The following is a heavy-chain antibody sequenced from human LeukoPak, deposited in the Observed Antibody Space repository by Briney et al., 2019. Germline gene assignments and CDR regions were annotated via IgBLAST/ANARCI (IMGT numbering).Heavy chain of an antibody. Sequence: GESLKISCQSSGYSFTSYWIGWVRQLPGKGLEWMGIIYPGDSDTRYSPSFQGQVTISADKSISTAYLQWSSLKASDTAIFYCARSAFSSSSPPFDYWGQGTLVTVSS. V-gene: IGHV5-51*01. CDR3: ARSAFSSSSPPFDY. CDR1: GYSFTSYW. CDR2: IYPGDSDT. J-gene: IGHJ4*02. D-gene: IGHD6-6*01.